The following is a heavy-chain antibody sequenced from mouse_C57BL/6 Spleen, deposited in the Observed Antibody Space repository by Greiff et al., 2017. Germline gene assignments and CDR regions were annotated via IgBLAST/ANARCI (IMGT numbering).Heavy chain of an antibody. V-gene: IGHV1-82*01. Sequence: LQESGPELVKPGASVKISCKASGYAFSSSWMNWVKQRPGKGLEWIGRIYPGDGDTNYNGKFKGKATLTADKSSSTAYMQLSSLTSEDSAVYFCARYWDEGFAYWGQGTLVTVSA. CDR2: IYPGDGDT. J-gene: IGHJ3*01. CDR1: GYAFSSSW. D-gene: IGHD4-1*01. CDR3: ARYWDEGFAY.